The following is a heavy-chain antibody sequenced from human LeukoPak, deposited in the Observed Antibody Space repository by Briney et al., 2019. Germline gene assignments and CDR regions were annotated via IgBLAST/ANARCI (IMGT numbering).Heavy chain of an antibody. D-gene: IGHD3-22*01. CDR1: GGSISSGGYY. CDR2: IKQDGSEK. CDR3: ARDFDSSGYYYFYYYYGMDV. V-gene: IGHV3-7*01. Sequence: PSETLSLTCTVSGGSISSGGYYWSWVRQAPGKGLEWVANIKQDGSEKYYVDSVKGRFTISRDNAKNSLYLQMNSLRAEDTAVYYCARDFDSSGYYYFYYYYGMDVWGQGTTVTVSS. J-gene: IGHJ6*02.